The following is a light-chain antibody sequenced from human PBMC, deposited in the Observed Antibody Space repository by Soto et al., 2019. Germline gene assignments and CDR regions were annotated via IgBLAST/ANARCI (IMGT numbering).Light chain of an antibody. V-gene: IGKV1-33*01. J-gene: IGKJ4*01. CDR3: QKYDNLPLN. CDR1: QSISSY. CDR2: AAS. Sequence: IQMTHSPSSISASVGYIVTINLRASQSISSYLNWYQQKPGKAPKLLIYAASSLQSGVPSRFSGSGSGTDFTFTISSLQPEDIATYYCQKYDNLPLNCGGGNKGAIK.